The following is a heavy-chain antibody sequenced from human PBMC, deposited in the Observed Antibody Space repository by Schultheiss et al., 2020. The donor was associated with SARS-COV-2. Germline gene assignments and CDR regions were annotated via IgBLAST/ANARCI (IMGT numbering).Heavy chain of an antibody. J-gene: IGHJ6*02. CDR3: ASGVRVATPIGYYYYGMDV. CDR1: GGSISPYY. CDR2: IYYSGST. Sequence: ESLKISCPVSGGSISPYYWSWIRQPPGKGLEWIGSIYYSGSTYYNPSLKSRVTISVDTSKNQFSLKLSSVTAADTAVYYCASGVRVATPIGYYYYGMDVWGQGTTVTVSS. V-gene: IGHV4-39*01. D-gene: IGHD5-12*01.